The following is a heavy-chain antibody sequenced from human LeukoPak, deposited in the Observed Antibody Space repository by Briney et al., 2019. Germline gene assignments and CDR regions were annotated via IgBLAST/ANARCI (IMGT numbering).Heavy chain of an antibody. J-gene: IGHJ4*02. CDR2: INHSRRT. CDR1: GGSFSGYY. D-gene: IGHD1-26*01. CDR3: ATQRGSYYGLDY. V-gene: IGHV4-34*01. Sequence: SETLSLTCAVYGGSFSGYYWSWLAQPPGHGRKWMVGINHSRRTNYNPYLKSRVTISVDTSKNQFSLKLSSVTAADTAVYSCATQRGSYYGLDYWGQGTLVTVSS.